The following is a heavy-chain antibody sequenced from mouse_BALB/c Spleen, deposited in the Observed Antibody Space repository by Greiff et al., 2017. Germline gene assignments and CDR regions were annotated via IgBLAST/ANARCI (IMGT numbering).Heavy chain of an antibody. CDR2: ISSGGGST. CDR3: ARQVYYVALMDY. D-gene: IGHD2-1*01. J-gene: IGHJ4*01. CDR1: GFAFSSYD. Sequence: DVMLVESGGGLVKPGGSLKLSCAASGFAFSSYDMSWVRQTPEKRLEWVAYISSGGGSTYYPDTVKGRFTISRDNAKNTLYLQMSSLKSEDTAMYYCARQVYYVALMDYWGQGTSVTVSS. V-gene: IGHV5-12-1*01.